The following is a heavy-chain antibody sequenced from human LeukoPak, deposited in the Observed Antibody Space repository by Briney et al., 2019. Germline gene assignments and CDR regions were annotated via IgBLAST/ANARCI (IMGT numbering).Heavy chain of an antibody. CDR3: AREATTVTLDV. CDR2: INTDGSST. J-gene: IGHJ6*04. V-gene: IGHV3-74*01. Sequence: GGSLRLSCAASGFTVSSNYMSWVRQAPGKGLVWVSRINTDGSSTSYADSVKGRFTISRDNAKNTLYLQMNSLRAEDTAVYYCAREATTVTLDVWGKGTTVTVSS. D-gene: IGHD4-11*01. CDR1: GFTVSSNY.